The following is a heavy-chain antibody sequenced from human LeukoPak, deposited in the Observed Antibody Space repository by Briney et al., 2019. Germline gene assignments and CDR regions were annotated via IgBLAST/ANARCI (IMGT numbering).Heavy chain of an antibody. V-gene: IGHV3-30*18. CDR3: AKDEQLWFPPQTYPDY. CDR2: ISYDGSNK. CDR1: GFTFSSYG. J-gene: IGHJ4*02. D-gene: IGHD5-18*01. Sequence: PGRSLRLSCAASGFTFSSYGMHWVRQAPGKGLEWVAVISYDGSNKYYADSVKGRFTISRDNSKNTLYLQMNSLRAEDTAVYYCAKDEQLWFPPQTYPDYWGQGTLVTVSS.